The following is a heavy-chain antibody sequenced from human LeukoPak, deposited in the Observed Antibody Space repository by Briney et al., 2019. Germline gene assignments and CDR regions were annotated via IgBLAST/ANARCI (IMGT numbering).Heavy chain of an antibody. CDR2: INWNGGRT. V-gene: IGHV3-20*04. D-gene: IGHD3-10*01. Sequence: PGGSLRLSCAASGFTYVDYGMSWVRQVPGKGLEWVSVINWNGGRTGYADSVKGRFTISRDNAKKSLYVQMNSLRAEDTALYYCAREYYGSGSYYNVGYWGQGTLVTVSS. CDR1: GFTYVDYG. J-gene: IGHJ4*02. CDR3: AREYYGSGSYYNVGY.